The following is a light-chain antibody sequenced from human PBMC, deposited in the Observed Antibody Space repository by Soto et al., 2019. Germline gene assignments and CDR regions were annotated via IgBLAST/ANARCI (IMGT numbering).Light chain of an antibody. CDR3: GSYTGSIYV. V-gene: IGLV2-14*01. CDR1: SSDVGGYKF. Sequence: QSVLAQPASVSGSPRQSITISCTGTSSDVGGYKFVSWYQQHPGKAPKLMIYEVSNRPSGVSSRFSGSKSGNTASLTISGLQAEDEADYYCGSYTGSIYVFGPGTKVTVL. J-gene: IGLJ1*01. CDR2: EVS.